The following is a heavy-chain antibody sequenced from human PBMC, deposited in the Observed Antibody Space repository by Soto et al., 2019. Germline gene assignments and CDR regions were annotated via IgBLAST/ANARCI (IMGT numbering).Heavy chain of an antibody. D-gene: IGHD3-22*01. J-gene: IGHJ4*02. CDR1: GYTFTSYY. V-gene: IGHV1-46*01. CDR3: AGSPSESYYVSSGSLYYFDY. CDR2: INPSGGST. Sequence: ASVKVSCKASGYTFTSYYMHWVRQAPGQGLEWMGIINPSGGSTSYAQKFQGRVTMTRDTSTSTVYMELSSLRSEDTAVYYCAGSPSESYYVSSGSLYYFDYWGQGTLVTVSS.